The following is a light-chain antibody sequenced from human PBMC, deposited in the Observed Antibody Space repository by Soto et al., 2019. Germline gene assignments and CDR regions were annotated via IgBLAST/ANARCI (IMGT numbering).Light chain of an antibody. CDR1: QNITTY. V-gene: IGKV1-39*01. CDR3: LQTYSTPQT. Sequence: EIQMTHAPSSLSASVGDRVTITCRASQNITTYLHWYQQIPGRAPRLLISAASSLQSGVPPRFSGSGSGTDFTLTISSLQPEDFATYYCLQTYSTPQTFGQGTKVDIK. CDR2: AAS. J-gene: IGKJ1*01.